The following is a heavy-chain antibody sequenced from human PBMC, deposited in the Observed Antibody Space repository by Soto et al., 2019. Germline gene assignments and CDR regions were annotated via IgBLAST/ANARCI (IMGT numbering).Heavy chain of an antibody. CDR2: INVYNGDR. D-gene: IGHD2-21*02. Sequence: QVQVVQSGPELKKPGASVKVSCKAQGYIFTKYGIGWVRQAPGHGLEWMGLINVYNGDRKVAQKFQDRVSMTTDTATDTAYMELKSLRSGATAVYYWAILQLGGDRMLNWFDPWGQGTLVTVSS. J-gene: IGHJ5*02. CDR1: GYIFTKYG. V-gene: IGHV1-18*01. CDR3: AILQLGGDRMLNWFDP.